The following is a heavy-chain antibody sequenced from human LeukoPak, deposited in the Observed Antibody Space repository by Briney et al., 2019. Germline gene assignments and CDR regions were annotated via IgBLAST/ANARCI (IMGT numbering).Heavy chain of an antibody. D-gene: IGHD3-10*01. CDR3: ARTPHPPGNY. Sequence: GGSLRLSCAASGFTFSSYSMNWVRQAPGKGLEWVSYISSSSSTIYYADSVKGRFTISRDNAKNSLYLQMNSLRAEDTAVYYCARTPHPPGNYWGQGTLVTVSS. CDR1: GFTFSSYS. J-gene: IGHJ4*02. V-gene: IGHV3-48*04. CDR2: ISSSSSTI.